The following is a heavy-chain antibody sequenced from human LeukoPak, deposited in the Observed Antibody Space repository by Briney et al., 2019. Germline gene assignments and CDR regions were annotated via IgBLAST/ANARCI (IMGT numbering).Heavy chain of an antibody. J-gene: IGHJ1*01. Sequence: GGSLRLSCAASGFTFSSYDMHWVRQATGKGLEWVSAIGTAGDTYYPGSVKGRFTISRENAKNSLYLQMNSLRAGDTAVYYCARATVTMGFQYWGQGTLVTVSS. CDR2: IGTAGDT. V-gene: IGHV3-13*01. D-gene: IGHD4-17*01. CDR3: ARATVTMGFQY. CDR1: GFTFSSYD.